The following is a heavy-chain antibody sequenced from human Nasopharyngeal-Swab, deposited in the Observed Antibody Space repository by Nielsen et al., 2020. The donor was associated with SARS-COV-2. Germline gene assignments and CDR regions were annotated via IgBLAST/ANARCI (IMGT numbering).Heavy chain of an antibody. CDR1: GFTFSDFG. J-gene: IGHJ4*02. CDR3: ARDRGGGSYFDFDY. Sequence: GESLKISCAASGFTFSDFGMHWVRQAPGKGLGGVGVIWHDGSEKYYAGSVKGRFTISRDNSRDTLYLQMNSLRAEDTALYYCARDRGGGSYFDFDYWGQGILVTVSS. D-gene: IGHD1-26*01. CDR2: IWHDGSEK. V-gene: IGHV3-33*01.